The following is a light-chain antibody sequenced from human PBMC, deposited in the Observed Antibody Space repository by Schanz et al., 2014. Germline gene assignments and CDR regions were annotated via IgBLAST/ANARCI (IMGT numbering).Light chain of an antibody. CDR1: SSDVGGYNY. V-gene: IGLV2-11*01. J-gene: IGLJ2*01. CDR2: DVS. CDR3: CSYSHTRTFVL. Sequence: QSALTQPRSVSGSPGQSVTISCTGASSDVGGYNYVSWYQQHPGKAPKLIIYDVSRRPSGVPDRFSGSKSGNTASLTISGLQAEDEATYYCCSYSHTRTFVLFGGGTKLTVL.